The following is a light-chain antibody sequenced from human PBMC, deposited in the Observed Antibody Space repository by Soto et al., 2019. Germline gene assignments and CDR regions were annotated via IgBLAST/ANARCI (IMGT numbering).Light chain of an antibody. CDR2: EVS. Sequence: QSALTQPASVSGSPGQSITISCTGTSSDVGGYDYVSWYQQFPGKAPKVLIYEVSKRPSGVSDRFSGSKSGYTASLTISGLQAEDEGDYYCTSFGSSTTPVVFGGGTQLTVL. CDR3: TSFGSSTTPVV. V-gene: IGLV2-14*01. CDR1: SSDVGGYDY. J-gene: IGLJ2*01.